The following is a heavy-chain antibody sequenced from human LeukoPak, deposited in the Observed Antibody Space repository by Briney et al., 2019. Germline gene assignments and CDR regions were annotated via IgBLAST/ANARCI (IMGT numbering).Heavy chain of an antibody. CDR1: GGPIGSYY. Sequence: PSETLSLTCTVSGGPIGSYYWSWIRQPPGKGLEWIGYIYYDGTTNYNPSLKSRVTISIDTSKKQFSLDMTSVAAADTAVYYCAGGGDSSFDYWGQGILVAVSS. V-gene: IGHV4-59*01. CDR3: AGGGDSSFDY. J-gene: IGHJ4*02. D-gene: IGHD2-21*02. CDR2: IYYDGTT.